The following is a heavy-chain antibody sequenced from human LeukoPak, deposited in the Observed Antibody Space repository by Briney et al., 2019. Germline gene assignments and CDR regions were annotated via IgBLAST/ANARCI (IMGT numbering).Heavy chain of an antibody. CDR2: IYTSGST. Sequence: SETLSLTCTVSGGSISSGSYYWSWIRQPAGKGLEWIGRIYTSGSTNYNPSLKGRVTISVDTSKNQFSLKMRPVTAADTAVYYCARSEINDYNRYWGQGILVTVSS. J-gene: IGHJ4*02. CDR3: ARSEINDYNRY. D-gene: IGHD3-16*01. V-gene: IGHV4-61*02. CDR1: GGSISSGSYY.